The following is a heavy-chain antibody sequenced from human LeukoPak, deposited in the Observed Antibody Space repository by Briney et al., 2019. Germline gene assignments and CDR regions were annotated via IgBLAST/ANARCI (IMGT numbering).Heavy chain of an antibody. CDR3: ARGEYEDYFDY. CDR1: GGSISSYY. Sequence: SETLSLTCTVSGGSISSYYWSWIRQPPGKGLEWIGEINHSGSTNYNPSLKSRVTISVDTSKNQFSLKLSSVTAADTAVYYCARGEYEDYFDYWGQGTLVTVSS. D-gene: IGHD6-6*01. CDR2: INHSGST. V-gene: IGHV4-34*01. J-gene: IGHJ4*02.